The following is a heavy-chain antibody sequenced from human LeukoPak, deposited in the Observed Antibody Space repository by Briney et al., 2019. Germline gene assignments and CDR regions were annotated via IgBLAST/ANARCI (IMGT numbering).Heavy chain of an antibody. CDR3: TREAGNSYDWFDP. V-gene: IGHV3-21*01. D-gene: IGHD6-19*01. CDR1: GFTLSSYC. Sequence: PGGSLRLSCAASGFTLSSYCMNWVRQAPGKGLVWVSSISSSRSYIYYADSVKGRFTISRDNAKNSLYLQMNSLRAEDTAVYYSTREAGNSYDWFDPWGQGTLVTVSS. CDR2: ISSSRSYI. J-gene: IGHJ5*02.